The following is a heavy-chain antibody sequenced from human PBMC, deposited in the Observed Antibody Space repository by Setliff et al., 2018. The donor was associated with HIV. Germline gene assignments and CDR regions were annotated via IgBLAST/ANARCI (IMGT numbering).Heavy chain of an antibody. V-gene: IGHV3-13*01. J-gene: IGHJ6*02. D-gene: IGHD3-16*01. Sequence: LRLSCEASGFTFSSYDFHWVRQAAGKGLERVSAIGTGGDTYYVDSVKGRFTISRENARNSLYLQMNSLRAGDTAVYYCAREIRTVYTGGHYFYGIDVWGQGTAVTVSS. CDR2: IGTGGDT. CDR1: GFTFSSYD. CDR3: AREIRTVYTGGHYFYGIDV.